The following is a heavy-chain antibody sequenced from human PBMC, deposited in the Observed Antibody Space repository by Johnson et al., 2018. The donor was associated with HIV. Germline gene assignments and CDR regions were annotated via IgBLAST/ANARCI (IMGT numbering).Heavy chain of an antibody. V-gene: IGHV3-30*02. Sequence: QMLLVESGGGVVQPGGSLRLSCVASGFTFSSYGMHWVRQAPGKGLEWVAFIRYDGSNKYYADSVKGRLTVSRDNSKNTLYLQMNSLRAEDTALYYCARDSFIAVTLSDAFDIWGQGTVVTVSS. J-gene: IGHJ3*02. D-gene: IGHD6-19*01. CDR3: ARDSFIAVTLSDAFDI. CDR2: IRYDGSNK. CDR1: GFTFSSYG.